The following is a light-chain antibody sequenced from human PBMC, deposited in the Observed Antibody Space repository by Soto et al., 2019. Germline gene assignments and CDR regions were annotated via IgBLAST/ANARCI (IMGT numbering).Light chain of an antibody. V-gene: IGLV9-49*01. CDR2: VGTGGIVG. CDR1: SGYSNYK. J-gene: IGLJ3*02. Sequence: QLVLTQPPSASASLGASVTLTCTLSSGYSNYKVDWYQQRPGRGPRFVMRVGTGGIVGSKGDAIPDRFSVLGSGLNRYLTIKNIQEEDESDYHCGADHGSGSNFGGVIGGGTKLTVL. CDR3: GADHGSGSNFGGV.